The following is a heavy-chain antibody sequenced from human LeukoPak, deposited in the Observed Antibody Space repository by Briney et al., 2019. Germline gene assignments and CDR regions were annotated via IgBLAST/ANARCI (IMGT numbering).Heavy chain of an antibody. D-gene: IGHD6-13*01. J-gene: IGHJ4*02. Sequence: GGSLRLSCAASGFTFDDYAIHWVRHATGKGLEWLSGISWNSGSIGYADSVKGRFTISRDNAKNSLYLQMNSLRAEDTALYYCAKAYSSSWYQGVDYWGQGTLVTVSS. CDR1: GFTFDDYA. CDR2: ISWNSGSI. V-gene: IGHV3-9*01. CDR3: AKAYSSSWYQGVDY.